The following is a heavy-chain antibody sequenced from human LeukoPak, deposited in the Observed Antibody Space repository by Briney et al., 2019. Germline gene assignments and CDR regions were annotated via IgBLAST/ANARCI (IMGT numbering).Heavy chain of an antibody. CDR3: ATSGSYDYYYCGMDV. J-gene: IGHJ6*02. Sequence: ASVKVSCKFSGYTRTELSMHWVRHAPGKALGWMGGFDPEDRETIYAQKLQARVTMTEDTSTDTAYMELSSLRSEDTAVYYCATSGSYDYYYCGMDVWGQGTTVTVSS. D-gene: IGHD1-26*01. V-gene: IGHV1-24*01. CDR2: FDPEDRET. CDR1: GYTRTELS.